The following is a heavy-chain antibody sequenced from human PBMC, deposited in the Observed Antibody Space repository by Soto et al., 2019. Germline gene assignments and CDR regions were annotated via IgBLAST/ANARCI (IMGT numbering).Heavy chain of an antibody. CDR2: IRSKANSYAT. CDR3: TRRYYGSGSFYYYYMDV. D-gene: IGHD3-10*01. V-gene: IGHV3-73*01. CDR1: GFTFSGSA. J-gene: IGHJ6*03. Sequence: GGSLRLSCAASGFTFSGSAMHWVRQASGKGLEWVGRIRSKANSYATAYAATVKGRFTISRDDSKNTAYLQMNSLKTKDPAVYYCTRRYYGSGSFYYYYMDVWGKGTTVTVSS.